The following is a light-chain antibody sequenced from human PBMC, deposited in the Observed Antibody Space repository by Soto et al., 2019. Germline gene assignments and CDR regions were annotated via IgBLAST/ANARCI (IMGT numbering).Light chain of an antibody. CDR1: SSNVGNYKL. Sequence: QSVLTQPASVSGSPGQSITISCTGTSSNVGNYKLVSWYQQHPGKAPKLMIFEVNKRPSGVSNRFSGSKSGNTASLTISGLNVEDEADYYCCSSGGSPTYVFGTGTKLTVL. V-gene: IGLV2-23*02. J-gene: IGLJ1*01. CDR3: CSSGGSPTYV. CDR2: EVN.